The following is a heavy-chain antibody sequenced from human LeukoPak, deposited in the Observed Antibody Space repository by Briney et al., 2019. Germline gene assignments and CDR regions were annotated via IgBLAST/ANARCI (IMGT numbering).Heavy chain of an antibody. CDR1: GGSISSYY. CDR2: IYYSGST. CDR3: ARGGIRYCSSTSCIGY. Sequence: PSETLSLTCTVSGGSISSYYWSWIRQPPGKGLEWIGYIYYSGSTNYNPSLKSRVTISVDTSKNQFSLKLSSVTAADTAVYYCARGGIRYCSSTSCIGYWGQGTLVTVSS. V-gene: IGHV4-59*01. J-gene: IGHJ4*02. D-gene: IGHD2-2*01.